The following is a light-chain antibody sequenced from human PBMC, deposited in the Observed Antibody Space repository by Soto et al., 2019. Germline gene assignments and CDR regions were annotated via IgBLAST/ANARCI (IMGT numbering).Light chain of an antibody. J-gene: IGLJ3*02. CDR1: NSNIGAGYD. V-gene: IGLV1-40*01. CDR2: TNS. Sequence: QYVLTQPPSVSGAPGQRVTISCTGSNSNIGAGYDVHWYQQLPGTAPKLLIYTNSNRPSGVPDRISGSTSATSASLAITGLQAEDEADYYCQSYDSSVNGWVFGGGTKLTVL. CDR3: QSYDSSVNGWV.